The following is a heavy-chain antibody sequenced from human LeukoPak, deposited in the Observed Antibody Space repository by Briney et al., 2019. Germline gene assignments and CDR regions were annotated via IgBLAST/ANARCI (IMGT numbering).Heavy chain of an antibody. CDR3: TTGIRGD. Sequence: KTGGSLRLSCAASGFIVTNAWMNWVRQAPGKGLEWVGRIQSKTDGGKTDYAAPVKGRFTISRDDSKNTLYLQMNSLKTEDTAIYYCTTGIRGDWGQGTLVTVSS. CDR2: IQSKTDGGKT. D-gene: IGHD3-3*02. CDR1: GFIVTNAW. J-gene: IGHJ4*02. V-gene: IGHV3-15*07.